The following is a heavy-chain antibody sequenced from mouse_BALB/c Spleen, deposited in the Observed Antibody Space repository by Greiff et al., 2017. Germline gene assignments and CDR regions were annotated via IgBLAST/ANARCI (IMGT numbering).Heavy chain of an antibody. V-gene: IGHV8-12*01. CDR3: ARRAYDYDDGYFDY. CDR1: GFSLSTSGMG. D-gene: IGHD2-4*01. Sequence: QVTLKVSGPGILQPSQTLSLTCSFSGFSLSTSGMGVSWLRQPSGQGLEWLAHIYWDDDKRYNPSLKSRLTISKDTSSNQVFLKITSVDTADTATYYGARRAYDYDDGYFDYWGQGTTLTVSS. CDR2: IYWDDDK. J-gene: IGHJ2*01.